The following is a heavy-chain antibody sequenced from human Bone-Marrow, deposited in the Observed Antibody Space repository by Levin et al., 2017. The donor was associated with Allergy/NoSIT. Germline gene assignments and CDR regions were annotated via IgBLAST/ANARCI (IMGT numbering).Heavy chain of an antibody. J-gene: IGHJ4*02. CDR2: INHSGST. CDR1: GGSFSGYY. CDR3: AHSRLYDILTGYWNYYFDY. D-gene: IGHD3-9*01. Sequence: SETLSLTCAVYGGSFSGYYWSWIRQPPGKGLEWIGEINHSGSTNYNPSLKSRVTISIDTSKNQFSLILNSVTASDTAVYYWAHSRLYDILTGYWNYYFDYWGQGTLVTVSS. V-gene: IGHV4-34*01.